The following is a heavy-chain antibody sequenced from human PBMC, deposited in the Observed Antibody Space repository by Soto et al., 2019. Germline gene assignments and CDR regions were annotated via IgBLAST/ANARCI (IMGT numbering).Heavy chain of an antibody. CDR3: ARHVGFFWYFEL. Sequence: EVPLVESGGGLVQPGGSLRLSCAASGFTVSSSYMGWVRQAPGKGLEWVSSIYSGGNTYYADSVRGRFTISTDNSTGTPSVLMNTLRVDDTAMYYCARHVGFFWYFELWGRGTLVTVSS. J-gene: IGHJ2*01. V-gene: IGHV3-66*04. D-gene: IGHD1-26*01. CDR2: IYSGGNT. CDR1: GFTVSSSY.